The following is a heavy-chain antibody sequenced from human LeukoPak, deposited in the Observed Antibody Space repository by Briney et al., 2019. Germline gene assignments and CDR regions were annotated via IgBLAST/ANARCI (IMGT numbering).Heavy chain of an antibody. V-gene: IGHV4-59*01. J-gene: IGHJ3*02. CDR3: ARALRYCSSTSCYTGAFDI. D-gene: IGHD2-2*02. CDR1: AGSISSYY. Sequence: SETLSLTCTVSAGSISSYYCSWIRQPPGKGLEWIGYIYYSGSTNYNPSLKSRVTISVDTSKNQFSLKLSSVTAADTAVYYCARALRYCSSTSCYTGAFDIWGQGTMVTVSS. CDR2: IYYSGST.